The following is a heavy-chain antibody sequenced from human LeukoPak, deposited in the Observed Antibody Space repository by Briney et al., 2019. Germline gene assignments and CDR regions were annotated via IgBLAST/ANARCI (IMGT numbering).Heavy chain of an antibody. CDR1: GFTFSSYA. Sequence: PGGSLRFSCAASGFTFSSYAMSWVRQAPGKGLEWVSAISGSGGSTYYADSVKGRFTISRDNSKNTLYLQMNSLRAEDTAVYYCAKDQFSSGLNWFDPWGQGTLVTVSS. D-gene: IGHD6-19*01. CDR2: ISGSGGST. J-gene: IGHJ5*02. CDR3: AKDQFSSGLNWFDP. V-gene: IGHV3-23*01.